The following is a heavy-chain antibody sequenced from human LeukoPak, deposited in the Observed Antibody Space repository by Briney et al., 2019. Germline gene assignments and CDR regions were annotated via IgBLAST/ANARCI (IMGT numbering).Heavy chain of an antibody. V-gene: IGHV3-53*01. Sequence: PGGALRLSCAASGFPVSSHYMSWVSPAPGKGLEWVSVIYSGGSTHYADSVKGRFTTPRDNSKNPLYLQMNSLRAEDTAVYYCARALEPDSSGYKWWGQGTLVTVSS. J-gene: IGHJ4*02. CDR2: IYSGGST. CDR3: ARALEPDSSGYKW. CDR1: GFPVSSHY. D-gene: IGHD3-22*01.